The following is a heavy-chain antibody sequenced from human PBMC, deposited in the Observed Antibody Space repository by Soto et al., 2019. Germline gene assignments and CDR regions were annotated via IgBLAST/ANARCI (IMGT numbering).Heavy chain of an antibody. CDR3: ARESGTGGGSGSYYNLEIHFDY. Sequence: APVKVSCKASGYTFTGYYMHWVRQAPGQGLEWMGWINPNSGGTNYAQKFQGWVTMTRDTSISTAYMELSRLRSDDTAVYYCARESGTGGGSGSYYNLEIHFDYWGQGTLVTVSS. J-gene: IGHJ4*02. CDR1: GYTFTGYY. CDR2: INPNSGGT. V-gene: IGHV1-2*04. D-gene: IGHD3-10*01.